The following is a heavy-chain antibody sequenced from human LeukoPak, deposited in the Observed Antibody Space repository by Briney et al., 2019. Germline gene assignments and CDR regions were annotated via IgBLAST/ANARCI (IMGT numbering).Heavy chain of an antibody. D-gene: IGHD4-23*01. V-gene: IGHV3-74*01. J-gene: IGHJ1*01. CDR3: YGANAEH. CDR2: INNDGSSI. Sequence: GGSLRLSCAASGNTFSSDWMYWVRQAPGKGLVWVSRINNDGSSIVYADTVKGRFTISRDNAKNTLYLQMNSLRAEDTAVYYCYGANAEHWGQGTLVTVSS. CDR1: GNTFSSDW.